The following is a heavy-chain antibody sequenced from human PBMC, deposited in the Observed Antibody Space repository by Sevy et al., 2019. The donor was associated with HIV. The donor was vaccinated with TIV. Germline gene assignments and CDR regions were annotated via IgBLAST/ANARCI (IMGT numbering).Heavy chain of an antibody. CDR2: INTHGTNT. Sequence: GGSLRLSCAASGFTFSSYAMSWVRQAPGKGLVWVSRINTHGTNTIYADYVKGRFTISRDNAKNTVSLQMNSLRADDTGVYYCAREGVDFWSGPVDFDYGMDVWGQGTTVTVSS. J-gene: IGHJ6*02. D-gene: IGHD3-3*01. CDR3: AREGVDFWSGPVDFDYGMDV. CDR1: GFTFSSYA. V-gene: IGHV3-74*01.